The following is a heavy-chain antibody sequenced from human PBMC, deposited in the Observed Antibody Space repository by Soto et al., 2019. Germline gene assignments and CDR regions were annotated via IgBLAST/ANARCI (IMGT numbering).Heavy chain of an antibody. D-gene: IGHD3-22*01. CDR2: IDGSGVSP. V-gene: IGHV3-23*01. CDR1: GFTFSSYA. J-gene: IGHJ4*02. CDR3: ATDAPGSGWLSDY. Sequence: EVPLLESGGGLVQPGGSLRLSCAASGFTFSSYAMSWVRQAPGKGLEWVATIDGSGVSPTYADSVRGRFTVSRDNSKNTLYLQMYSLRVEDTAVYYCATDAPGSGWLSDYWGQGTLVTVSS.